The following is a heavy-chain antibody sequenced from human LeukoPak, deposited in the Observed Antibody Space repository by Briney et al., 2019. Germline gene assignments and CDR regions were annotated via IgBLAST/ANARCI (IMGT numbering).Heavy chain of an antibody. CDR2: ISSSSSYI. D-gene: IGHD6-19*01. Sequence: IPGGSLRLSCAASGFTFSSYSMNWVRQAPGKGLEWVSSISSSSSYIYYADSVKGRFTISRDNAKNSLYLQMNSLRAEDTAVYYCARLVLGSSGWYLTLDYYYGMDVWGQGTTVTVSS. CDR1: GFTFSSYS. V-gene: IGHV3-21*01. CDR3: ARLVLGSSGWYLTLDYYYGMDV. J-gene: IGHJ6*02.